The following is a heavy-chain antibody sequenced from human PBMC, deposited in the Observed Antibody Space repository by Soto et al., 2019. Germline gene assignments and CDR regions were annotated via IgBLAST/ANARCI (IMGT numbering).Heavy chain of an antibody. V-gene: IGHV3-23*01. CDR2: ISGSGGST. J-gene: IGHJ6*02. CDR1: GFTFSSYA. CDR3: AKDGGTASGSYYVHHYYYYYGMDV. Sequence: GGSLRLSCAASGFTFSSYAMSWVRQAPGKGLEWVSAISGSGGSTYYADSGKGRFTISRDNSKNTLYLQMNSLRAEDTAVYYCAKDGGTASGSYYVHHYYYYYGMDVWGQGTTVTVSS. D-gene: IGHD1-26*01.